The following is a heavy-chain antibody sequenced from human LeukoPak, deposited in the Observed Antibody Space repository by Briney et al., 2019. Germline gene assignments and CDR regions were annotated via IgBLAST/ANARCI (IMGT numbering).Heavy chain of an antibody. V-gene: IGHV5-51*01. Sequence: GESLKISCKGSGYSFPSYWIGWVRQVPGKGLEWMGIIWPGDSDARYSPSFQGQVTISVDKSIATAYMQWSTLKASDTAMYYCARCSSSGDCFYFDYWGQGSLVTVSS. D-gene: IGHD2-21*02. CDR3: ARCSSSGDCFYFDY. J-gene: IGHJ4*02. CDR1: GYSFPSYW. CDR2: IWPGDSDA.